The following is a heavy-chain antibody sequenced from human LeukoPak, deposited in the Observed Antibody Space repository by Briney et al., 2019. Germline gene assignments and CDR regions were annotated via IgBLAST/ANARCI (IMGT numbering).Heavy chain of an antibody. V-gene: IGHV3-30*18. D-gene: IGHD5-12*01. CDR1: GFTFSNYG. CDR3: AKDRYSAYHKTPYDY. CDR2: ISYDGSET. Sequence: GGSLRLSCAASGFTFSNYGIHWVRQPPGKGLEWVAVISYDGSETFYAASVQGRFTISRDNSRKEVYLQMDSLRPEDTAVYFCAKDRYSAYHKTPYDYWGQGTLVTVSS. J-gene: IGHJ4*02.